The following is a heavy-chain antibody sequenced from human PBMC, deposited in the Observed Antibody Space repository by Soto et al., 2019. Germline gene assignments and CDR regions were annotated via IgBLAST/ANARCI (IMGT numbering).Heavy chain of an antibody. CDR1: GYTFANYY. V-gene: IGHV1-46*01. CDR2: INPSGGSA. J-gene: IGHJ5*02. Sequence: QVQLVQSGAEVKKPGASVTVSCKASGYTFANYYIHWVRQAPGQGLEWMGKINPSGGSATYAQAFQGRVTMTWDTSASTVYMEMRGLRSDATAVYYCAKQTVELSLGGFDPWGQGTLVTVSS. D-gene: IGHD2-15*01. CDR3: AKQTVELSLGGFDP.